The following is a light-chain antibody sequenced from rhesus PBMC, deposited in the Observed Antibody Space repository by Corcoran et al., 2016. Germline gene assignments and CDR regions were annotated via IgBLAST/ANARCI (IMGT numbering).Light chain of an antibody. Sequence: QVILTQSPATLSLSPGERATLSCRASQSVSSYLAWYQQKPGQAPRLLIYGASSRATGTPDRFSGRGSGTDFPLPISSLEPEDVGVYHCYQHSSGFTFGPGTKLDIK. CDR1: QSVSSY. J-gene: IGKJ3*01. CDR2: GAS. V-gene: IGKV3-10*01. CDR3: YQHSSGFT.